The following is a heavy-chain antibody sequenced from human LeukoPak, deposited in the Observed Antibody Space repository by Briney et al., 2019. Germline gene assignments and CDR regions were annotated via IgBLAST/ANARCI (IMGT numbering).Heavy chain of an antibody. Sequence: ASVKVSCKASGYTFTNYGITWVRQAPGQGLEWMGWISGYQGSTKYAQKFQGRVTITTDESTSTAYMELSSLRSEDTAVYYCARVDSSGYDEYYFDYWGQGTLVTVSS. J-gene: IGHJ4*02. CDR2: ISGYQGST. CDR3: ARVDSSGYDEYYFDY. V-gene: IGHV1-18*01. CDR1: GYTFTNYG. D-gene: IGHD3-22*01.